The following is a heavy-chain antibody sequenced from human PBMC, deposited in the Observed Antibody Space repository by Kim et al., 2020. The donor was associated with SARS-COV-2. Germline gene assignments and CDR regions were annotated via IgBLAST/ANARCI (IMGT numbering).Heavy chain of an antibody. V-gene: IGHV3-48*03. CDR1: GFTFSSYA. Sequence: GGSLRLSCAASGFTFSSYAMNWVRQAPGKGLEWVSYISSSGSTIYYADSVKGRFTISRDNAKNSLYLQMNSLRAEDTAVYYCARIVRALGEGGALDYCGQGNLVTVSS. CDR3: ARIVRALGEGGALDY. J-gene: IGHJ4*02. D-gene: IGHD3-16*01. CDR2: ISSSGSTI.